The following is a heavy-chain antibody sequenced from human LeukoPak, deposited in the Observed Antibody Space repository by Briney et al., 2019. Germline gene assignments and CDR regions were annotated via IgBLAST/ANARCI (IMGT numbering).Heavy chain of an antibody. CDR2: IYSSGST. CDR1: GDSISSGGYS. CDR3: ARDREGYYYMDV. J-gene: IGHJ6*03. D-gene: IGHD1-26*01. Sequence: SETLSLTCAVSGDSISSGGYSWSWIRQPAGKGLEWIGRIYSSGSTNYNPSLKSRITMSVDTSKKQFSLKLSSVTAADTAVYYCARDREGYYYMDVWGKGTTVTISS. V-gene: IGHV4-61*02.